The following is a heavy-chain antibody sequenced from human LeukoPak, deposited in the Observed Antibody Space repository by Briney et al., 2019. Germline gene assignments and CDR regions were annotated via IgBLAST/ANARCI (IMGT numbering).Heavy chain of an antibody. CDR1: GFTFSSYS. Sequence: GGSLRPSCAASGFTFSSYSMSWVRQAPGKGLQGVSGIGATTSYADSVKGRFTVSRDNSKNTVHLQMNSLRAEDTAVYYCATSRGSVWGQGTLVTVSS. V-gene: IGHV3-23*01. CDR3: ATSRGSV. D-gene: IGHD3-16*01. J-gene: IGHJ4*02. CDR2: IGATT.